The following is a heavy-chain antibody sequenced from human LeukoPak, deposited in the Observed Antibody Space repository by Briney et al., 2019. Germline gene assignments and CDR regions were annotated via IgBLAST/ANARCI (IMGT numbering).Heavy chain of an antibody. CDR1: GFTFNTYT. Sequence: GGSLRLSCAASGFTFNTYTMNWVRQAPGKGLEWVSYISGSSGIIDYADSVRGRFTISRDNAKNSLYLQMNSLRAEDTAVYYCARDYSYGFLNWGQGTLVTVSS. CDR2: ISGSSGII. D-gene: IGHD5-18*01. CDR3: ARDYSYGFLN. V-gene: IGHV3-48*01. J-gene: IGHJ4*02.